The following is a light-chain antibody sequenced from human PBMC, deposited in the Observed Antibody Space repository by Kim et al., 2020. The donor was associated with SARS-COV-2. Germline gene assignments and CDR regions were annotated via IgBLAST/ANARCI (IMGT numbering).Light chain of an antibody. Sequence: DIQMTQSPSSLSASVGDRVTITCQAIQDITKYLNWYQQKPGKTPKLLIYDVSNLERGVPSRFSGAGFGTNFTFTISSLHPEDAATYFCQQYAKRPITFCQGTRLEIK. V-gene: IGKV1-33*01. CDR3: QQYAKRPIT. CDR1: QDITKY. J-gene: IGKJ5*01. CDR2: DVS.